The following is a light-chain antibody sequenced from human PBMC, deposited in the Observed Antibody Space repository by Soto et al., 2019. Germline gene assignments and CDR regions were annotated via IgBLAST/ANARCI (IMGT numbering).Light chain of an antibody. Sequence: DIQMTQSPSTLSGSVGDRVTITCRASQTISSWLAWYQQKPGKAPKLLIYKASTLKSGVPSRFSGSGSGTEFTLSISSLQPDDFATYYCQQYNSYSWTFGQGTTVDIK. V-gene: IGKV1-5*03. CDR2: KAS. CDR3: QQYNSYSWT. J-gene: IGKJ1*01. CDR1: QTISSW.